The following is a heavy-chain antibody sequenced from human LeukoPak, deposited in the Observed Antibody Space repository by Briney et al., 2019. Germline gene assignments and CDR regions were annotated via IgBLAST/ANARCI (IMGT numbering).Heavy chain of an antibody. CDR2: ISSSSSTI. V-gene: IGHV3-48*01. D-gene: IGHD3-22*01. CDR1: GFTFSSYS. J-gene: IGHJ4*02. CDR3: ARVLHKRNYDSTTYYGY. Sequence: PGGSLRLSCAASGFTFSSYSMNWVRQAPGKGLEWVSYISSSSSTIYYADSVKGRFTISRDNAKNSLYLQTNSLRTEDTAVYYCARVLHKRNYDSTTYYGYWGQGTLVTVSS.